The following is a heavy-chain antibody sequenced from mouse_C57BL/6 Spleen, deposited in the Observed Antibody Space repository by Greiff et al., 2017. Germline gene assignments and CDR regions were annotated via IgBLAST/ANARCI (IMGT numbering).Heavy chain of an antibody. Sequence: EVTLEESEGGLVQPGSSMKLSCTASGFTFSDYYMAWVRQVPEKGLEWVANINYDGSSTYYLDSLKSRFIISRDNAKNILYLQMSSLKSEDTATYYCARDGGLLYYFDYWGQGTTLTVSS. J-gene: IGHJ2*01. CDR2: INYDGSST. CDR3: ARDGGLLYYFDY. V-gene: IGHV5-16*01. CDR1: GFTFSDYY. D-gene: IGHD2-3*01.